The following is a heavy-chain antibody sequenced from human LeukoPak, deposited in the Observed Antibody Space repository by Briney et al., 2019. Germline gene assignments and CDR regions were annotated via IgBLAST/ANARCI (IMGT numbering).Heavy chain of an antibody. CDR1: GFTFSSYA. CDR2: ISYGGSNK. Sequence: GGSLRLSCAASGFTFSSYAMHWVRQAPGKGLEWVAVISYGGSNKYYADSVKGRFTISRDNSKNTLYLQMNSLRAEDTAVYYCARVCRDGYNYDYWGQGTLVTVSS. J-gene: IGHJ4*02. V-gene: IGHV3-30*04. D-gene: IGHD5-24*01. CDR3: ARVCRDGYNYDY.